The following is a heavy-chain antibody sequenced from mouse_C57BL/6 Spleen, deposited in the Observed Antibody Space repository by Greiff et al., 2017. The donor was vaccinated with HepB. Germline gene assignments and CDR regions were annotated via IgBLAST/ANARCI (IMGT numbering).Heavy chain of an antibody. CDR3: ARQFITTPYWYFDV. J-gene: IGHJ1*03. CDR1: GFTFSSYT. Sequence: EVKLMESGGGLVKPGGSLKLSCAASGFTFSSYTMSWVRQTPEKRLEWVATISGGGGNTYYPDSVKGRFTISRDNAKNTLYLQMSSLRSEDTALYYCARQFITTPYWYFDVWGTGTTVTVSS. CDR2: ISGGGGNT. V-gene: IGHV5-9*01. D-gene: IGHD1-1*01.